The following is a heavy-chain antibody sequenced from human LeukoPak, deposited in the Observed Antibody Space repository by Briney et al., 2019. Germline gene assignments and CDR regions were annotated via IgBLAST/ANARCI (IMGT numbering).Heavy chain of an antibody. CDR3: ARDRMTTVTNDAFDI. V-gene: IGHV3-48*04. CDR1: GFTFSIYA. D-gene: IGHD4-17*01. CDR2: IGSSGTTI. Sequence: GGSLRLSCAASGFTFSIYAMSWVRQAPGKGLEWVSYIGSSGTTIYYADSVKGRFTISRDNAKNSLFLQMNSLRAEDTAVYYCARDRMTTVTNDAFDIWGQGTMVTVSS. J-gene: IGHJ3*02.